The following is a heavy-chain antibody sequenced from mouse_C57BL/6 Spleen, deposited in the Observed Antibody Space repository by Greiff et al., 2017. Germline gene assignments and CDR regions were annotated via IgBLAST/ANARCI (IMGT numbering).Heavy chain of an antibody. CDR1: GYTFTDYE. CDR3: TRRGYSNYDYAMDY. Sequence: QVQLKQSGAELVRPGASVTLSCKASGYTFTDYEMHWVKQTPVHGLEWIGAIDPETGGTAYNQKFKGKAILTADKSSSTAYMELRSLTSEDSAVYYGTRRGYSNYDYAMDYWGQGTSVTVSS. CDR2: IDPETGGT. D-gene: IGHD2-5*01. J-gene: IGHJ4*01. V-gene: IGHV1-15*01.